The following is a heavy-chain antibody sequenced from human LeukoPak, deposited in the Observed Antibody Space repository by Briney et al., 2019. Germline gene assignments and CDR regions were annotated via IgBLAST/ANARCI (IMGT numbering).Heavy chain of an antibody. V-gene: IGHV3-23*01. Sequence: GGSLRLSCAASGFTFSNHPMTWVRQAPGKGLEWVSAISGSGGSTYYADSVKGRFTISRDNSKNTLYLQMNSLRAEDTAVYYCAKGAAMIVVVISPGGYFDYWGQGTLVTVSS. CDR3: AKGAAMIVVVISPGGYFDY. D-gene: IGHD3-22*01. CDR2: ISGSGGST. J-gene: IGHJ4*02. CDR1: GFTFSNHP.